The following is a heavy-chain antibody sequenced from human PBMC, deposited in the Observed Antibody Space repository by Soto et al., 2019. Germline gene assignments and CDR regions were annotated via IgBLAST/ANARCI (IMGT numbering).Heavy chain of an antibody. CDR1: GYSFTSYW. D-gene: IGHD3-10*01. Sequence: GESLKISCKGSGYSFTSYWIGWVRQMPGKGLEWMGIIYPGDSDTRYSPSFQGQVTISADKSISTAYLQWSSLKASDTAMYYCARRAFSMVRVVELGYSGMDVWGQGTTVTVSS. V-gene: IGHV5-51*01. CDR3: ARRAFSMVRVVELGYSGMDV. CDR2: IYPGDSDT. J-gene: IGHJ6*02.